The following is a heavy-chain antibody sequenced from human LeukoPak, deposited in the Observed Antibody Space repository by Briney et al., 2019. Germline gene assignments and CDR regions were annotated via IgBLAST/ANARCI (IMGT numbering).Heavy chain of an antibody. CDR1: GFAFSSYW. CDR3: ARWGGSYYTY. J-gene: IGHJ4*02. V-gene: IGHV3-7*01. CDR2: IKQDGGEK. D-gene: IGHD1-26*01. Sequence: GGSLRLSCVASGFAFSSYWMSWVRQAPGKGLEWVANIKQDGGEKYYVDSVKGRFTISGDNAKNSLFLQMNSLRVEDTAVYYCARWGGSYYTYWGQGTLVTVSS.